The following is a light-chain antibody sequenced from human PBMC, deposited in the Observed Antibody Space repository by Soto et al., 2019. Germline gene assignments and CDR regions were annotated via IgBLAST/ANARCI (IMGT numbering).Light chain of an antibody. CDR1: RGDIGDSNF. V-gene: IGLV2-14*01. J-gene: IGLJ1*01. CDR3: ASFRSGTILV. CDR2: EVN. Sequence: QSALTQPASVSGSPGQSVTISCTGPRGDIGDSNFISWYQHSPGKAPRLLIYEVNNRPSGVSRRFSGSKAGNTASLTISGLLDDDEADYFCASFRSGTILVFXSGTKLTVL.